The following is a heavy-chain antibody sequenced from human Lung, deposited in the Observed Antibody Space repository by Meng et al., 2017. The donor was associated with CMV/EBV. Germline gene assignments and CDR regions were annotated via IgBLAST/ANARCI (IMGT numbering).Heavy chain of an antibody. Sequence: SVXVSXXASGYTFSTYTIIWVRQAPGQGLEWMGWISPYNGDTNYAPKFQGRVSMTTDTSTSTAYLELRSLRSDDTAVYYCARGYDFWSAYYLIDPWGQGTLITVSS. D-gene: IGHD3-3*01. V-gene: IGHV1-18*01. CDR2: ISPYNGDT. CDR1: GYTFSTYT. J-gene: IGHJ5*02. CDR3: ARGYDFWSAYYLIDP.